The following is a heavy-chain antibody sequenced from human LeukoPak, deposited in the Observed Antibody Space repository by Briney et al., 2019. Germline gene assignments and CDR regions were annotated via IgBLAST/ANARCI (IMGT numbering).Heavy chain of an antibody. CDR3: AREGYGSGYYYFDY. Sequence: PSETLSLTCTVSGGSISSYYWSWIRQPPGKGLEWIGYVYYSDTTNYNPSLKSRVTISVDTSKNQYSLKLSSVTAADTAVYYCAREGYGSGYYYFDYWGQGTLVTVSS. CDR2: VYYSDTT. V-gene: IGHV4-59*01. CDR1: GGSISSYY. J-gene: IGHJ4*02. D-gene: IGHD6-19*01.